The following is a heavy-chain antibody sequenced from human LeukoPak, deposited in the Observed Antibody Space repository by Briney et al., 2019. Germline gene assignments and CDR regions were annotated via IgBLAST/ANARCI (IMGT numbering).Heavy chain of an antibody. CDR2: IYYSGST. V-gene: IGHV4-39*07. CDR3: ARSNYYGSGSYYTSYYFDY. Sequence: SETLSLTCTVSGGSISSSSYYWGWIRQPPGKGLEWIGSIYYSGSTYYNSSLKSRVTISVDKSKNQFSLKLSSVTAADTAVYYCARSNYYGSGSYYTSYYFDYWGQGTLVTVSS. CDR1: GGSISSSSYY. J-gene: IGHJ4*02. D-gene: IGHD3-10*01.